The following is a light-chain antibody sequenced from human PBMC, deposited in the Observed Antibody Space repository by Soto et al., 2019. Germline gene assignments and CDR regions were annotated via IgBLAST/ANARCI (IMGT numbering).Light chain of an antibody. V-gene: IGKV1-9*01. Sequence: DIQLTQSPYFLSASVGDRVTITCRASQGIGSYLAWYQQKPGKAPKLLISGASTLQSGVPSRFSGSGSGTEFTLTISSLQPEDFATYSCQQLHSWEVTFGGGTKVEIK. J-gene: IGKJ4*01. CDR3: QQLHSWEVT. CDR1: QGIGSY. CDR2: GAS.